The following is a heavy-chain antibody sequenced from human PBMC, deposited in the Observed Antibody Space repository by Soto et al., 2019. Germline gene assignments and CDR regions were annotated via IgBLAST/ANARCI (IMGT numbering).Heavy chain of an antibody. CDR3: AKARPSGGYYYVEAFDV. J-gene: IGHJ3*01. Sequence: GGSLRLSCSAYGFTFSNYAMSWVRQSPGKGLEWVSGVSSTGTSPYYAGSVQGRFTISRDNSKNMFYLQMKSLRAEDTAIYYCAKARPSGGYYYVEAFDVWGQGTMVTVSS. D-gene: IGHD3-22*01. CDR1: GFTFSNYA. CDR2: VSSTGTSP. V-gene: IGHV3-23*01.